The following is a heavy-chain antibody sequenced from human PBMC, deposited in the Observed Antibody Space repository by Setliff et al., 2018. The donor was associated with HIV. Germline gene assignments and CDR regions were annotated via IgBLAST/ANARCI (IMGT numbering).Heavy chain of an antibody. CDR2: ISSNGGST. Sequence: GGSLRLSCAASGFSFRSYAVSWVRQAPGKGLEYVSAISSNGGSTYYADSVKGRFTISRDNSKNTLYLQMSSLRAEDTAVYYCVKARVDGDYDLICVYWGQGTLVTVSS. V-gene: IGHV3-64D*09. CDR3: VKARVDGDYDLICVY. D-gene: IGHD4-17*01. J-gene: IGHJ4*02. CDR1: GFSFRSYA.